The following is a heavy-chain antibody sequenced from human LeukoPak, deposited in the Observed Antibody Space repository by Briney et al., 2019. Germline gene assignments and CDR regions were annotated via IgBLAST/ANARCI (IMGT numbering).Heavy chain of an antibody. CDR2: IDSVGTS. J-gene: IGHJ3*01. Sequence: SETLSLTCIVSGGPINKYFWNWIRQPAGKGLEWIGRIDSVGTSNYNPSLRGRVTMSVDTSKSHFSLEVTSMTAADTAMYYCARVCGSATNYRLCGFDVWGQGTVVTVSS. CDR1: GGPINKYF. CDR3: ARVCGSATNYRLCGFDV. V-gene: IGHV4-4*07. D-gene: IGHD3-10*01.